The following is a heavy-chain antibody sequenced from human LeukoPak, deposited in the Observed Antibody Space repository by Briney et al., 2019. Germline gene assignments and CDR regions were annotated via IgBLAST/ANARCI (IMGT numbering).Heavy chain of an antibody. CDR3: ARDPPVFGVTMNYYYYGMDV. Sequence: GRSLRLSCAASGFTFSSYGMHWVRQAPGKGLEWVANIKQDGSEKYYVDSVKGRFTISRDNAKNSLYLQMNSLRAEDTAVYYCARDPPVFGVTMNYYYYGMDVWGQGTTVTVSS. V-gene: IGHV3-7*01. CDR1: GFTFSSYG. J-gene: IGHJ6*02. D-gene: IGHD4-17*01. CDR2: IKQDGSEK.